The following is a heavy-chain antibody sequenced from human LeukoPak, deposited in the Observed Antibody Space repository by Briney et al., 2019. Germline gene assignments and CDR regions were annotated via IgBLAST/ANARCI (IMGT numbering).Heavy chain of an antibody. V-gene: IGHV3-30-3*01. Sequence: PGRSLRLSCAASGFTFSSYAMHWVRQAPGKGLEWVAVISYDGSNKYYADSVKGRFTISRDNAKNSLYLQMNSLRAEDTALYYCAKDSEQWLATNIDYWGQGTLVTVSS. CDR1: GFTFSSYA. CDR3: AKDSEQWLATNIDY. D-gene: IGHD6-19*01. J-gene: IGHJ4*02. CDR2: ISYDGSNK.